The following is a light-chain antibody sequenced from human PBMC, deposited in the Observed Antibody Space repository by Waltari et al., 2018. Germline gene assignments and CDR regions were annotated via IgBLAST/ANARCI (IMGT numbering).Light chain of an antibody. CDR2: DVT. J-gene: IGLJ3*02. CDR1: SNDIWDYNY. Sequence: QSALTQPASVSGSPGQSHTISCTGTSNDIWDYNYVSWYQHQSGKAPKLMIYDVTERPSGVSNRFSGSKSGNTASLTISGLQADDEADYYCTSFSTISTSLFGGGTKVTVL. V-gene: IGLV2-14*03. CDR3: TSFSTISTSL.